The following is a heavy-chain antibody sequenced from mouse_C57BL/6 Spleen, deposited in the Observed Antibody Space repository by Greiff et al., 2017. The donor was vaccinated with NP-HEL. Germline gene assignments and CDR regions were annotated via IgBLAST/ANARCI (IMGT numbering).Heavy chain of an antibody. D-gene: IGHD2-1*01. Sequence: EVQLVESGGGLVKPGGSLKLSCAASGFTFSSYAMSWVRQTPEKRLEWVATISDGGSYTYYPDNVKGRFTISRDNAKNNLYLQMSHLKSEDTAMYYCARDQGNYGGAWFAYWGQGTLVTVSA. V-gene: IGHV5-4*01. CDR3: ARDQGNYGGAWFAY. CDR1: GFTFSSYA. J-gene: IGHJ3*01. CDR2: ISDGGSYT.